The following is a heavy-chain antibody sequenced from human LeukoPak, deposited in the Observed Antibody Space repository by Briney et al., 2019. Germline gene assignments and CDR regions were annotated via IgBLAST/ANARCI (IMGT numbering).Heavy chain of an antibody. CDR3: AKDNHPYYYGSGSSSWFDP. D-gene: IGHD3-10*01. V-gene: IGHV3-23*01. J-gene: IGHJ5*02. CDR1: GFTFSSYG. Sequence: GGSLRLSCAASGFTFSSYGMSWVRQAPGKGLEWVSAISGSGGSTYYADSVKGRFTISRDNSKNTLYLQMNSLRAEDTAVYYCAKDNHPYYYGSGSSSWFDPWGQGTLVTVSS. CDR2: ISGSGGST.